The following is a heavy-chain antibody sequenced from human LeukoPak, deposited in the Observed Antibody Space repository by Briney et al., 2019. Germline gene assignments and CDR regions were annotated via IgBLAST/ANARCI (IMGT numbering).Heavy chain of an antibody. D-gene: IGHD1-7*01. J-gene: IGHJ4*02. CDR3: ARGEELLFYFDY. V-gene: IGHV3-48*03. CDR1: GFTFSSYE. CDR2: ISSSGFTK. Sequence: PGGSLRLSCAASGFTFSSYEMNWVRQTPGKGLEWVSHISSSGFTKYYSDSVKGRFTISRDNAKNSLYLQMNSPRADDTAVYYCARGEELLFYFDYWGQGTLVTVS.